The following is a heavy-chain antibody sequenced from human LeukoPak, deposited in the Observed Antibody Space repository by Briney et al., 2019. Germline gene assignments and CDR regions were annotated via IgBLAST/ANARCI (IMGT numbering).Heavy chain of an antibody. D-gene: IGHD3-22*01. CDR1: GGSISSGSYY. Sequence: SQTLSLTCTVSGGSISSGSYYWSWIRQPAGKGLEWIGRIYTSGSTNYNPSLKSRVTISVDTSKNQFSLKLSSVTAADTAVYHCARVPRGGYSVTVDYWGQGTLVTVSS. CDR2: IYTSGST. V-gene: IGHV4-61*02. CDR3: ARVPRGGYSVTVDY. J-gene: IGHJ4*02.